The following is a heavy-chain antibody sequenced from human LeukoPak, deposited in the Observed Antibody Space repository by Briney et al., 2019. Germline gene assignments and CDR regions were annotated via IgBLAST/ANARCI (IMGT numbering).Heavy chain of an antibody. CDR3: ARESTYSGWFDP. J-gene: IGHJ5*02. D-gene: IGHD3-10*01. CDR2: IYYSGTT. Sequence: SETLSLTCTVSVGSITRSNYQWGWIRQPPGKGLEWIRYIYYSGTTDYNPSLKSQLTISVATSKNQFSLKLSSVTAADAAVYYCARESTYSGWFDPWGQGTMVTVSS. V-gene: IGHV4-61*01. CDR1: VGSITRSNYQ.